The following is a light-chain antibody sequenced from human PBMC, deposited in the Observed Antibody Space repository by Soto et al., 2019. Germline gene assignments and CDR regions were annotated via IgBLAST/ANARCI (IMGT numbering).Light chain of an antibody. CDR2: EVS. CDR1: SSDVGGYNY. Sequence: QSALTQPPSASGSPGQSVAISCTGTSSDVGGYNYVSWYQQHPGKAPKLIIYEVSNRPSGVSNRFSGSKSGNTASLTISGLQAEDEADYYCSSYTGSSTLVFGGGTKVTVL. J-gene: IGLJ2*01. V-gene: IGLV2-14*01. CDR3: SSYTGSSTLV.